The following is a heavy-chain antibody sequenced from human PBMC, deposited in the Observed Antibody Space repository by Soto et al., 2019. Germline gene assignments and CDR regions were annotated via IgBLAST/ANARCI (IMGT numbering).Heavy chain of an antibody. CDR1: GFSFSNVW. D-gene: IGHD2-15*01. Sequence: EVQLVESGGGLVKPGGSLTLSCAASGFSFSNVWMSWVRQAPGKGLEWVGDIKTKSVGGTTDYTAPVKGRFTISRDDSTDTLYLQMNSLKIEDTAIYYCTTYSTQAFCDGGPCYSVQTKIQDSWCQGILGTVSS. J-gene: IGHJ5*01. V-gene: IGHV3-15*01. CDR2: IKTKSVGGTT. CDR3: TTYSTQAFCDGGPCYSVQTKIQDS.